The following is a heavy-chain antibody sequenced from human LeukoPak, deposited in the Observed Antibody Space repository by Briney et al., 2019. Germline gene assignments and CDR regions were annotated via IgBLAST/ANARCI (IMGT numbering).Heavy chain of an antibody. J-gene: IGHJ4*02. D-gene: IGHD3-22*01. V-gene: IGHV4-39*01. Sequence: SETLSLTCTVSGGSISSSSYYWSWIRQPPGKGLEWIGSISYSGSTYYNPSLKSRVTISVDASKNQFSLKLSSVTAADTAVYYCARSVDSLLNFDYWGQGTLVTVSS. CDR1: GGSISSSSYY. CDR3: ARSVDSLLNFDY. CDR2: ISYSGST.